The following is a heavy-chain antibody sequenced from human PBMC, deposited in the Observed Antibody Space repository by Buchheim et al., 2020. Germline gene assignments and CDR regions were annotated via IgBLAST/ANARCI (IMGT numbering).Heavy chain of an antibody. J-gene: IGHJ4*02. CDR1: GFTFSSYA. CDR2: IIANTGRT. V-gene: IGHV3-23*01. D-gene: IGHD6-19*01. Sequence: EVQLLESGGGLVQPGGSLRLSCAASGFTFSSYAMSWVRQAPGKGLEWVSAIIANTGRTYYADSVKGRFTLSRDTSKNTMYLQMDSLRAEDTAVYYCAKDGTGGYGYFDYWGQGTL. CDR3: AKDGTGGYGYFDY.